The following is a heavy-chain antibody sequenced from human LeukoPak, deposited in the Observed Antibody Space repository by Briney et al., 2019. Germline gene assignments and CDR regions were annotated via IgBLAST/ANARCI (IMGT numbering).Heavy chain of an antibody. V-gene: IGHV4-61*08. D-gene: IGHD3-10*01. J-gene: IGHJ5*02. CDR1: GGSISSGGYY. Sequence: SQTLSLTCTVSGGSISSGGYYWSWIRQPPGKGLEWIAYIHYSGSPHYNPSLKSRVTASIDTSKNQFSLKLNSVTAADTAVYYCARVGVITMVRGEVYWFDPWGQGTLVTVSS. CDR3: ARVGVITMVRGEVYWFDP. CDR2: IHYSGSP.